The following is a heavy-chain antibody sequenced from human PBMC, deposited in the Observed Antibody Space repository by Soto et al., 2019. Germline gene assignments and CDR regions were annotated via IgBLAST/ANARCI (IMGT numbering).Heavy chain of an antibody. J-gene: IGHJ1*01. CDR1: CYSFIAYG. CDR2: ISAYYGDT. D-gene: IGHD4-17*01. V-gene: IGHV1-18*04. CDR3: VRESQSGSTVYFQY. Sequence: ASVKVSFRAACYSFIAYGISWVRQAPGQGLEWMGWISAYYGDTTYAQKFQGRVTMTRDTSTSTAYMELRSLRSDDTAVYYCVRESQSGSTVYFQYWGQGTLVTVPS.